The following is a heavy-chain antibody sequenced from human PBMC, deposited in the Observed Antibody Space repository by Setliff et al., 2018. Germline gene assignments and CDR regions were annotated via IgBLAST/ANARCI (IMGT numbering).Heavy chain of an antibody. CDR3: TTAQSPMAFYYYYMDV. CDR2: IKSKTDGGTT. J-gene: IGHJ6*03. D-gene: IGHD3-10*01. Sequence: PGGSLRLSCAASGFTFSNAWMSWVRQAPGKGLEWVGRIKSKTDGGTTDYAAPVKGRFTISRDDSKNTLYLQMNSLKTEDTAVYYCTTAQSPMAFYYYYMDVWGKGTTVTVS. V-gene: IGHV3-15*01. CDR1: GFTFSNAW.